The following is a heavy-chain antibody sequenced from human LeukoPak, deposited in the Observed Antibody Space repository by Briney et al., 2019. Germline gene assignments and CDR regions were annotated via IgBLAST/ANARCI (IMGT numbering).Heavy chain of an antibody. V-gene: IGHV4-4*07. D-gene: IGHD2-21*02. CDR2: FSTSGTA. Sequence: SETLSLTCTVSGGSISSYYWSWVRQPAGKGLEWLGRFSTSGTANYNPSLKSRVTISVDTSENQFSLKLSSVTAADTALYYCARGDNYYYYMDVWGKGTTVTIFS. J-gene: IGHJ6*03. CDR1: GGSISSYY. CDR3: ARGDNYYYYMDV.